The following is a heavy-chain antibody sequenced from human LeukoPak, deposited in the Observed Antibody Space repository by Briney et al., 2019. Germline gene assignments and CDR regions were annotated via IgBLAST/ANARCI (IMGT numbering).Heavy chain of an antibody. D-gene: IGHD3-9*01. CDR3: AREWTVVLRYFDWLGAFDI. CDR1: GDSVSSNSAA. Sequence: SQTLSLTCAISGDSVSSNSAAWNWIRQSPSRGLEWLGRTYCRSKWYNDYAVSVKSRITINPDTSKNQFSLQLNSVTPEDTAVYYCAREWTVVLRYFDWLGAFDIWGQGTMVTVSS. J-gene: IGHJ3*02. V-gene: IGHV6-1*01. CDR2: TYCRSKWYN.